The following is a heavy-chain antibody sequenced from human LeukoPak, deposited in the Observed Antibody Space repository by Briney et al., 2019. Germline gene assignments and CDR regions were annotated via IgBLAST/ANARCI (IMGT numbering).Heavy chain of an antibody. CDR3: ARNRGCDSSGYYYDYYYGMDV. CDR2: ISAYNGNT. Sequence: ASVKVSCKASGYTFTSYGISWVRQAPGQGLEWMGWISAYNGNTNHAQKLQGRVTMTTDTSTSTAYMELRSLRSDDTAVYYCARNRGCDSSGYYYDYYYGMDVWGQGTTVTVSS. D-gene: IGHD3-22*01. V-gene: IGHV1-18*01. CDR1: GYTFTSYG. J-gene: IGHJ6*02.